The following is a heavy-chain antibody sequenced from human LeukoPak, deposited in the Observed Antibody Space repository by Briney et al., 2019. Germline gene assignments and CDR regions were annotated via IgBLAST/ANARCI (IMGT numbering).Heavy chain of an antibody. J-gene: IGHJ5*02. CDR2: IYYSGST. V-gene: IGHV4-59*01. CDR1: GGSISGYY. D-gene: IGHD4-23*01. Sequence: SETLSLTCTVSGGSISGYYWSWIRQPPGKGLEWIGYIYYSGSTNYNPSLKSQVTISVDTSKNQFSLKLSSVTAVDTAVYYCARGDPYRGSREDWFDPWGQGTLVTVSS. CDR3: ARGDPYRGSREDWFDP.